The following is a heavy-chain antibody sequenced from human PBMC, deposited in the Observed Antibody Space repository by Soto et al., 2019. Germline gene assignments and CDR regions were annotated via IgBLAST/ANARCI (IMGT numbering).Heavy chain of an antibody. Sequence: KPSETLSLTCTVSGGSINSGAYYWTWIRQVPGKGLGWIGYSSNSGNTFYNPSLKSRINVSVDTSKNEFSLKLSSVTAADTAVYYCARVPGGKRDDLTTPWHRYAMDVWGQGTTVTAP. CDR1: GGSINSGAYY. V-gene: IGHV4-31*03. CDR2: SSNSGNT. CDR3: ARVPGGKRDDLTTPWHRYAMDV. D-gene: IGHD3-16*01. J-gene: IGHJ6*02.